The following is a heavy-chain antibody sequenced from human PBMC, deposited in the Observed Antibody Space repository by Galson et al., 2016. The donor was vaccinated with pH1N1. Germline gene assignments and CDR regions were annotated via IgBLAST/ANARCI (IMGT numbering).Heavy chain of an antibody. CDR2: MNPNNGNA. J-gene: IGHJ2*01. CDR1: GYTLTSYD. CDR3: ARGPVYWYFDL. V-gene: IGHV1-8*01. Sequence: SVKVSCKASGYTLTSYDINWVRQATGQGLEWMGWMNPNNGNADYAPKFQGRVTLTRNASINTAYMELSSLTYEDTAVYYCARGPVYWYFDLWGRGTPVIVSS.